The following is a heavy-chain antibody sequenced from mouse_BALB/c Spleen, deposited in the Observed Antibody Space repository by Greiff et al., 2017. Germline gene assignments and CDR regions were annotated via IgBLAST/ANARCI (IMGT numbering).Heavy chain of an antibody. CDR2: ISDGGSYT. CDR1: GFTFSDYY. J-gene: IGHJ4*01. Sequence: EVQVVESGGGLVKPGGSLKLSCAASGFTFSDYYMYWVRQTPEKRLEWVATISDGGSYTYYPDTVKGRFTISRDNAKNTLYLQMSSLKSEDTAMYYCARQGIMDYWGQGTSVTVSS. V-gene: IGHV5-4*02. CDR3: ARQGIMDY.